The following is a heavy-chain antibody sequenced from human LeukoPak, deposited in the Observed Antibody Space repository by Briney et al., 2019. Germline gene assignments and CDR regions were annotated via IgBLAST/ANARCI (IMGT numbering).Heavy chain of an antibody. V-gene: IGHV3-74*01. Sequence: GGSLRLSCAASGFTFCSYWMHCVRPAPGKGLVWVLSINSDGSSTSYADSVKGRFTISTANATNTLYLQMNSLRAEDTAVYYCARAEYYNDSSGYVHCDFWGGETVVTVSS. CDR1: GFTFCSYW. CDR3: ARAEYYNDSSGYVHCDF. D-gene: IGHD3-22*01. J-gene: IGHJ4*02. CDR2: INSDGSST.